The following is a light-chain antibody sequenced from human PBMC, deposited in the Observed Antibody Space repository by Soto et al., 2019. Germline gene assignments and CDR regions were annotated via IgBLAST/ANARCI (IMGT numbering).Light chain of an antibody. CDR1: SSDVGSYNR. CDR3: SSYTSNYTLEV. Sequence: QSALTQPASVSGSPGQSITISCTGTSSDVGSYNRVSWYQQHPGKAPKLMIYEVSNRPSGVSNRFSGSKSGNTASLTISGLQAEDEADYYCSSYTSNYTLEVFGGGTKLPAL. V-gene: IGLV2-14*01. CDR2: EVS. J-gene: IGLJ2*01.